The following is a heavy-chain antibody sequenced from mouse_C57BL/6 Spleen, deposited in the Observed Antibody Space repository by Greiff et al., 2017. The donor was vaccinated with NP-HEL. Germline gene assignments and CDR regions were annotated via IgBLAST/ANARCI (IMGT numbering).Heavy chain of an antibody. Sequence: EVKVEESGPGLVKPSQSLSLTCSVTGYSITSGYYWNWIRQFPGNKLEWMGYISYDGSNNYNPSLKNRISITRDTSKNQFFLKLNSVTTEDTATYYCALYYGNYGDYAMDYWGQGTSVTVSS. CDR1: GYSITSGYY. V-gene: IGHV3-6*01. CDR3: ALYYGNYGDYAMDY. J-gene: IGHJ4*01. D-gene: IGHD2-1*01. CDR2: ISYDGSN.